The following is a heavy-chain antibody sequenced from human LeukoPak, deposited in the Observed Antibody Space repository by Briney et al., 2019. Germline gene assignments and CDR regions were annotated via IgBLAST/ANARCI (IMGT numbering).Heavy chain of an antibody. V-gene: IGHV3-21*01. Sequence: GGSLRLSCAASGFTFSSYSMNWVRQAPGKGLEWVSSISSSSSYIYYTDSVKGRFTISRDNAKNSLYLQMNSLRAEDTAVCYCARSVGSSSWTPGDYFDYWGQGTLVTVSS. CDR1: GFTFSSYS. D-gene: IGHD6-13*01. J-gene: IGHJ4*02. CDR2: ISSSSSYI. CDR3: ARSVGSSSWTPGDYFDY.